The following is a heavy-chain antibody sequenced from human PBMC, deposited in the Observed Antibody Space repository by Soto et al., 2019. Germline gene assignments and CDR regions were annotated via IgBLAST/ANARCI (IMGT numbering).Heavy chain of an antibody. CDR3: ARSLAYCTGGTCYKGYGMDV. J-gene: IGHJ6*02. V-gene: IGHV5-10-1*01. CDR1: GFTFTRHW. D-gene: IGHD2-8*02. CDR2: IDPSDSYT. Sequence: PGESLKISCKGSGFTFTRHWISWVRQMPGGGLEWMGKIDPSDSYTNYSPSFQGHVTISADKSINTAYLQWSGLQASDTAMYYCARSLAYCTGGTCYKGYGMDVWGQGTTVTVS.